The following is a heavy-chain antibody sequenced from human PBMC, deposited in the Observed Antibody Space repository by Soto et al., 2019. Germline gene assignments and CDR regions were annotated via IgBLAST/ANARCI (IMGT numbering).Heavy chain of an antibody. V-gene: IGHV3-53*01. CDR2: HYSGGST. CDR1: GFSVSSNY. Sequence: PGGSLRLSCAISGFSVSSNYLSWVRQAQGRGLEWVSVHYSGGSTYYADSVQGRFTISRDKSNNTLYLQMRRVRAEDTAVYFCARHRHPRGTVGATSPLDPWGQGTQVTVSS. J-gene: IGHJ5*02. CDR3: ARHRHPRGTVGATSPLDP. D-gene: IGHD1-26*01.